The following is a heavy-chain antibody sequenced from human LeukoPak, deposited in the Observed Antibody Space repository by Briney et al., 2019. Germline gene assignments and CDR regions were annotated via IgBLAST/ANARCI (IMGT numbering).Heavy chain of an antibody. J-gene: IGHJ6*03. CDR1: GYTFTSYG. CDR3: ARAPRALSYYYYMDV. D-gene: IGHD5-24*01. CDR2: IIPIFGTA. V-gene: IGHV1-69*05. Sequence: GASVKVSCKASGYTFTSYGISWVRQAPGQGLEWMGGIIPIFGTANYAQKFQGRVTITTDESTSTAYMELSSLRSEDTAVYYCARAPRALSYYYYMDVWGKGATVTVSS.